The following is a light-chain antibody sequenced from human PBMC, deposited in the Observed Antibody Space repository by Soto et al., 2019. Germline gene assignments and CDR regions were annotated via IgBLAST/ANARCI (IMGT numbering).Light chain of an antibody. Sequence: EIVLTQSPGTLSLSPGERATLSCRASQSVSSSYLAWYQQRPGQAPRLLIFGASTRATDIPDRFSGSGSGIDFTLTISRLEPEDFAVYYCQRYDSSSYTFGQGTKLQIK. CDR1: QSVSSSY. CDR3: QRYDSSSYT. CDR2: GAS. V-gene: IGKV3-20*01. J-gene: IGKJ2*01.